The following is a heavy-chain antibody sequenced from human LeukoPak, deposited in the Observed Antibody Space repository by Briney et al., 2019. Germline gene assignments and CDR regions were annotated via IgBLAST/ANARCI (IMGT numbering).Heavy chain of an antibody. J-gene: IGHJ4*02. D-gene: IGHD3-22*01. CDR3: ARGPKKYDSSGYYPRY. Sequence: GASVTVSFKSSVYTFTSYGISWVGQAPGQGGEGMGWISAYNGNTNYAQKLQGRVTITTDTSTSTAYMELRSLRSDDTAVYYCARGPKKYDSSGYYPRYWGQGTLVTVSS. V-gene: IGHV1-18*01. CDR2: ISAYNGNT. CDR1: VYTFTSYG.